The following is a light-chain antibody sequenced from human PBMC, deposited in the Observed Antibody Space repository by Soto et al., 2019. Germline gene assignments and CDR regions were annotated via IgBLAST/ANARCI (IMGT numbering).Light chain of an antibody. CDR1: QSLVSSSYYY. CDR3: MQALEVQWT. Sequence: EIVMTQSPLSLSVTPGEPASISCRSSQSLVSSSYYYLDWYVQKPGQSPLLLIYLTSRRASGVPDRFSGSGTGTNFTLQISRGEAEDVGVYYWMQALEVQWTFGQGTKVEIK. CDR2: LTS. J-gene: IGKJ1*01. V-gene: IGKV2-28*01.